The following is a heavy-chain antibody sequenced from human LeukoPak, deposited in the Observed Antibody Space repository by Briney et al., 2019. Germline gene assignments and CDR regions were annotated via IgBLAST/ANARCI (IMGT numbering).Heavy chain of an antibody. V-gene: IGHV3-11*01. D-gene: IGHD2-15*01. J-gene: IGHJ6*02. Sequence: PGGSLRLSCAASGFTFSDYYMLWLRHAPGKGLEWVSYISSSGRNIYYADSGKGRFTISRDNEKKSLYLQMNSLRGEHTAVYYCARWAAEVVYYVMAVWGQGTTVTVSS. CDR1: GFTFSDYY. CDR2: ISSSGRNI. CDR3: ARWAAEVVYYVMAV.